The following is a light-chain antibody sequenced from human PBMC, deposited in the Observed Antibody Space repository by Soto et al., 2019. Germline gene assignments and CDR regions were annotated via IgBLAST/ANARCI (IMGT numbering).Light chain of an antibody. Sequence: DIVMTQSPDSLAVSLGERATINCKSSQSVLYSSNNKNYLAWYQQKPGQPPKLLIYWASTRESGVPDRFSGSASATDFTLTISSLQAEDVAVSYCQQYYSTPRTVGQRTKVDSK. V-gene: IGKV4-1*01. CDR3: QQYYSTPRT. CDR2: WAS. J-gene: IGKJ1*01. CDR1: QSVLYSSNNKNY.